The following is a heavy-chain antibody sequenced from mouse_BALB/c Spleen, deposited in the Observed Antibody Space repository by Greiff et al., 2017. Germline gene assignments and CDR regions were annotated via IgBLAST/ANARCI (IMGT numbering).Heavy chain of an antibody. V-gene: IGHV5-12-1*01. CDR2: ISSGGGST. CDR1: GFAFSSYD. CDR3: ARHDGYYDAMDY. J-gene: IGHJ4*01. D-gene: IGHD2-3*01. Sequence: EVQLQESGGGLVKPGGSLKLSCAASGFAFSSYDMSWVRQTPEKRLEWVAYISSGGGSTYYPDTVKGRFTISRDNAKNTLYLQMSSLKSEDTAMYYCARHDGYYDAMDYWGQGTSVTVSS.